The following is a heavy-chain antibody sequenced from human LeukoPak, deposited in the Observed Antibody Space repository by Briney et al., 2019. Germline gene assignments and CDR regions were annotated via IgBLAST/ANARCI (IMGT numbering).Heavy chain of an antibody. D-gene: IGHD3-22*01. CDR2: INPSGGST. CDR3: ARPYYYDGSAYYYFDH. Sequence: ASVKVSCKASGYTFTTYYMHWVRQAPGQGLEWMGIINPSGGSTSYAQKFQGRVTLTRDTSTSTVYMELSSLRSEDTAVYYCARPYYYDGSAYYYFDHWGQGTLVTVSS. CDR1: GYTFTTYY. J-gene: IGHJ4*02. V-gene: IGHV1-46*01.